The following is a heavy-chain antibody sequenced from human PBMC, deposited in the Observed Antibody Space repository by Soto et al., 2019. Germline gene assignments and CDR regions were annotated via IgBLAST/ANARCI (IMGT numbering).Heavy chain of an antibody. D-gene: IGHD2-15*01. J-gene: IGHJ6*03. CDR1: GAAFSNYT. CDR3: ASGKSQMSQDRMGFYYYMDV. CDR2: VIPLLDAS. V-gene: IGHV1-69*08. Sequence: QVQLVQSGADVKKPGSSVKISCTASGAAFSNYTFTGVRRAPGEGLEWVGRVIPLLDASNYAEKFQDRVTISADRSTSTVYMELSGLRSEDSAIYYCASGKSQMSQDRMGFYYYMDVWGKVTSVTVS.